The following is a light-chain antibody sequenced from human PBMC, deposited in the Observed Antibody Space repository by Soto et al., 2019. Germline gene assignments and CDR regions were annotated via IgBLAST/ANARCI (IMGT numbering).Light chain of an antibody. CDR1: STDVGAYNY. Sequence: QSALTQPASVSGSPGQSITISCTGTSTDVGAYNYVSWYQQHPGKAPKLVIFDVTNRPSEVSDRFSGSKSGNTASLTISGLQFEDAADYYCSSYRGTSTPVFGGGTQLTVL. J-gene: IGLJ2*01. V-gene: IGLV2-14*01. CDR3: SSYRGTSTPV. CDR2: DVT.